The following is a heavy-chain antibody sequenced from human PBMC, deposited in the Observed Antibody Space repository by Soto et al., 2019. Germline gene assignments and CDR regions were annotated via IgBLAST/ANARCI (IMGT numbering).Heavy chain of an antibody. Sequence: PGGSRRLSCVASGFTFSSYGMHWVRQAPGKGLGWVAVISYDGSNKYYADSVKGRFTISRDNSKNTLYLQMNSLRAEDTAVYYCAKDYLRGHLGPAAMIFDYWGQGTLVTVSS. V-gene: IGHV3-30*18. J-gene: IGHJ4*02. CDR2: ISYDGSNK. D-gene: IGHD2-2*01. CDR1: GFTFSSYG. CDR3: AKDYLRGHLGPAAMIFDY.